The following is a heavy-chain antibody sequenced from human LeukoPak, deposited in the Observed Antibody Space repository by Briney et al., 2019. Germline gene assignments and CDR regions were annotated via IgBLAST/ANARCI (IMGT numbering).Heavy chain of an antibody. D-gene: IGHD4-11*01. J-gene: IGHJ5*02. V-gene: IGHV4-39*01. CDR2: IYYSGNT. CDR1: SASISSTVSSSSYY. Sequence: SETLSLTCTVSSASISSTVSSSSYYWGWIRQPPGKGLEWIGIIYYSGNTYYSPSLKSRVTISADTSKNQFSLKLSSVTAADTAVYYCARTAYSNYVIHHWGQGTVVTVSS. CDR3: ARTAYSNYVIHH.